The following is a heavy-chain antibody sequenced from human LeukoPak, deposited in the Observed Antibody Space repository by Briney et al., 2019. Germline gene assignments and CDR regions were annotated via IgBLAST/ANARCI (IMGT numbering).Heavy chain of an antibody. CDR2: IYPGDSDT. Sequence: GESLKISCKGSGYTFINYWIGWVRQMPGKGLAWMGIIYPGDSDTRYSPSFQGQVTFSADKSVSTAYLQWSSLKASDTAMYYCARPPYGSGSYDAFDIWGQGTMVIVSS. V-gene: IGHV5-51*01. J-gene: IGHJ3*02. CDR3: ARPPYGSGSYDAFDI. CDR1: GYTFINYW. D-gene: IGHD3-10*01.